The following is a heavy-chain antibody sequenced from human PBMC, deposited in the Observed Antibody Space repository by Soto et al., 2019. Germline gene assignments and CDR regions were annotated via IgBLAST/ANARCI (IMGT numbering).Heavy chain of an antibody. D-gene: IGHD5-18*01. V-gene: IGHV5-51*01. CDR1: GYSFTSYW. CDR2: IYPGDSDT. Sequence: GESLKISCKGSGYSFTSYWIGWVRQMPGKGLEWMGIIYPGDSDTRYSPSFQGQVTISADKSISTAYLQWSSLKASDTAMYYCASGKSPWYSYGSYFEYWGQGTLVTV. J-gene: IGHJ4*02. CDR3: ASGKSPWYSYGSYFEY.